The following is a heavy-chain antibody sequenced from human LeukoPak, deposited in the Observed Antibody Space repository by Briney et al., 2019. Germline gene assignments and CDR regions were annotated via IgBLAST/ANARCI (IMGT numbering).Heavy chain of an antibody. CDR2: FDPEDGET. V-gene: IGHV1-24*01. D-gene: IGHD5-18*01. J-gene: IGHJ5*02. CDR3: ATEVTSYQRGYSYGYWFDP. Sequence: ASVKVSCKVSGYTLTELSMHWVRQAPGKGREWMGGFDPEDGETIYAQKFQGRVTMTEDTSTDTAYMELSSLRSEDTAVYYCATEVTSYQRGYSYGYWFDPWGQGTLVTVSS. CDR1: GYTLTELS.